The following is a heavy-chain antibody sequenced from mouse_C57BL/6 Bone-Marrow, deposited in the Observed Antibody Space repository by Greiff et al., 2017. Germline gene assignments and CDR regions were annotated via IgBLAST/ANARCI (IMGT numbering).Heavy chain of an antibody. Sequence: VKLVESGPGLVKPSQSLFLTCSITGFPITSGYSWIWIRQSPGKPLEWMGYITHSGETFYNPSLQSPISITRETSKNQFFLQLNSVTTEDTAMYYCAGDPYGYDAGFAYWGQGTLVTVSA. J-gene: IGHJ3*01. CDR3: AGDPYGYDAGFAY. CDR1: GFPITSGYS. V-gene: IGHV12-3*01. CDR2: ITHSGET. D-gene: IGHD2-2*01.